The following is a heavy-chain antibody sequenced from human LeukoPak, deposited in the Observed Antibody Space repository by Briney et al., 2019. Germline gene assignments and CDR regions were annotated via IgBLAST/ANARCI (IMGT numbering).Heavy chain of an antibody. CDR1: ECTFTSYA. Sequence: ASVKVSCKASECTFTSYAMNWVRQAPGQGLEWMGWSNTNTGTPSYAQGFTGRFVFSLDTSVTTAYLLITNLKTEDTAVYYCAREPVHGADAFDLWGQGTMVTVSS. J-gene: IGHJ3*01. CDR2: SNTNTGTP. V-gene: IGHV7-4-1*02. CDR3: AREPVHGADAFDL. D-gene: IGHD3-16*01.